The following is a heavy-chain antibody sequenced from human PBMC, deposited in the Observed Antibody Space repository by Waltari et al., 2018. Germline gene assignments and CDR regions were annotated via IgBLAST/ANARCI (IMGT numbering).Heavy chain of an antibody. CDR2: ISSSSSTI. CDR3: VRGYYGSYYFDY. V-gene: IGHV3-48*04. J-gene: IGHJ4*02. Sequence: ELQLGGSGGGLARPGESLSLSCAASGFTFSPYSINWFGQATGTGLEFISYISSSSSTIYYADSVKGRFTISRDNAKNSLYLQMNSLRVEDTAVYYCVRGYYGSYYFDYWGQGTLVTVPS. CDR1: GFTFSPYS. D-gene: IGHD4-17*01.